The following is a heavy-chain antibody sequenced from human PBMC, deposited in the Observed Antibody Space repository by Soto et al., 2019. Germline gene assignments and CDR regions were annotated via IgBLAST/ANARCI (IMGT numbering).Heavy chain of an antibody. CDR3: ARDGSSSWYSYYYNGMDV. V-gene: IGHV3-7*05. Sequence: EVQLVESGGGLVQPGGSLRLSCAASGFTFSSYWMSWVRQAPGKGLEWVANINQDGSENFYVDSEKGRFTISRDNAKKSLYLQMNTLRVEDTAVYYCARDGSSSWYSYYYNGMDVWGQGTTVTVSS. J-gene: IGHJ6*02. CDR1: GFTFSSYW. CDR2: INQDGSEN. D-gene: IGHD6-13*01.